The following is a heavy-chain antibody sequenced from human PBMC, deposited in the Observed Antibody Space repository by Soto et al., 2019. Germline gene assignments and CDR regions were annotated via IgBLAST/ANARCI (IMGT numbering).Heavy chain of an antibody. CDR2: ISAYNGNT. D-gene: IGHD2-8*01. Sequence: GASVKVSCKASGYTFTNYGISWVRQAPGQGLEWMGWISAYNGNTKYVQKFQGRVTVSTDTSTSTAYMELRSLRSDDTAVYYCARMIGYCTNGICYTPDYWGQGTLVTVSS. CDR3: ARMIGYCTNGICYTPDY. CDR1: GYTFTNYG. J-gene: IGHJ4*02. V-gene: IGHV1-18*01.